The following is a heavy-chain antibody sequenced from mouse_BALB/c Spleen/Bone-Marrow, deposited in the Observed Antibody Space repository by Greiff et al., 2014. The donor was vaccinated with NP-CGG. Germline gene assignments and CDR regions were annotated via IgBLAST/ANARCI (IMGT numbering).Heavy chain of an antibody. CDR1: GYTFTSYT. J-gene: IGHJ2*01. V-gene: IGHV1-4*01. CDR2: INPSSGYT. CDR3: ARSGIFIRDPCFDY. Sequence: VQLQESGAELARPGASVKMSCKASGYTFTSYTMHWVKQRPGQGLEWIGYINPSSGYTNYNQKFKDKATLTADKSSSTAYMQLSSLTSEDSAGYYWARSGIFIRDPCFDYWGQGTTLTVSS. D-gene: IGHD1-1*01.